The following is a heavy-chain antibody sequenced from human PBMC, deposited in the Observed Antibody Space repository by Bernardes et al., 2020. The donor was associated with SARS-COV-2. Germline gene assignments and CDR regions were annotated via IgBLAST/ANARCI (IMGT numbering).Heavy chain of an antibody. CDR1: GGSFSGYY. D-gene: IGHD3-16*01. CDR3: ARTHLGQCLYFDL. V-gene: IGHV4-34*01. Sequence: SETLSLTCAVYGGSFSGYYWSWIRQPPGKGLEWIGEINHSGSTNYNPSLKSRVTISVDTSKNQFSLKLSSVTAADTAVYYCARTHLGQCLYFDLWGRGTLVTVSS. CDR2: INHSGST. J-gene: IGHJ2*01.